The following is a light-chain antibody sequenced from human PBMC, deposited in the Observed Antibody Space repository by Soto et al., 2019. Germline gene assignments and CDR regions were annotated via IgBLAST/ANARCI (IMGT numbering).Light chain of an antibody. CDR1: QTLKKY. Sequence: DIQMTQSPSSVSASVGDRVTITFRASQTLKKYLTWFQQKTGKAPKVLIYAASTLQSGVPSRVSGSGYGAELTLTISSLKNEDFATYYCQQSFNHILTFGGGTQVDIK. J-gene: IGKJ4*01. V-gene: IGKV1-39*01. CDR3: QQSFNHILT. CDR2: AAS.